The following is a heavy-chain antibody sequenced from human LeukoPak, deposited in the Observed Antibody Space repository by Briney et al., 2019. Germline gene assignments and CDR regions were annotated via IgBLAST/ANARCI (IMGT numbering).Heavy chain of an antibody. CDR2: VNVGNGKT. D-gene: IGHD5-24*01. CDR1: GYTFTSFA. J-gene: IGHJ4*02. V-gene: IGHV1-3*01. Sequence: ASVKVSCKASGYTFTSFAIHWVRQAPGQGLEWLGWVNVGNGKTEYSQKFQGRFTISRDTTASTSYLDLRSLRSDDTAVYYCTRDRGWQQFDSWGQGTLVTVSS. CDR3: TRDRGWQQFDS.